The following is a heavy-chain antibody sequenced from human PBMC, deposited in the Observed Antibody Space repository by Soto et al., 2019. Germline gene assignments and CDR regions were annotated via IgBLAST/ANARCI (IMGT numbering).Heavy chain of an antibody. CDR3: AIGIAVAGYYYYGMDV. CDR2: ISAYNGNT. V-gene: IGHV1-18*01. Sequence: ASVNVSCKASGYTFTSYGISWVRQAPGQGLEWMGWISAYNGNTNYAQKLQGRVTMTTDTSTSTAYMELRSLRSDDTAVYYCAIGIAVAGYYYYGMDVWGQGTTVTVSS. D-gene: IGHD6-19*01. J-gene: IGHJ6*02. CDR1: GYTFTSYG.